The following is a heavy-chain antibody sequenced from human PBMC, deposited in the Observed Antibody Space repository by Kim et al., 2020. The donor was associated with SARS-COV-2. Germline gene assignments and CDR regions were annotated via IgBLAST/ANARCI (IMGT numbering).Heavy chain of an antibody. CDR3: VKAEVLGAIELACFDP. D-gene: IGHD2-2*02. J-gene: IGHJ5*02. V-gene: IGHV3-64D*06. Sequence: GGSLRLSCSASGFPFMNHPMFWVRQAPGRGLEYVASVTTNGGRQHYADSVKGRFTISRDNSKNMVYLQMSSLRPEDTAVYFCVKAEVLGAIELACFDPWG. CDR1: GFPFMNHP. CDR2: VTTNGGRQ.